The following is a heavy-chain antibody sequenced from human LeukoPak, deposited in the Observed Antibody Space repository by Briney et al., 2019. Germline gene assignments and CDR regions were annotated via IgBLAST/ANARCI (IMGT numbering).Heavy chain of an antibody. CDR1: GITLSNYG. V-gene: IGHV3-23*01. Sequence: GGSLRLSCAVSGITLSNYGMSWVRQASGKGLEWVAGLSGSGGGTNYADSVQGRFTISRDNPKNTLYLQMNSLRAEDTAVYFCAKRGVVIRVFLVGFHKEAYYFDSWGQGALVTVSS. CDR2: LSGSGGGT. J-gene: IGHJ4*02. D-gene: IGHD3-10*01. CDR3: AKRGVVIRVFLVGFHKEAYYFDS.